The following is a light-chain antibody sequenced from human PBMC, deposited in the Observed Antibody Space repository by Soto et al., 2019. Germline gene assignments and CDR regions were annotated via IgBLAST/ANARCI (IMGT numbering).Light chain of an antibody. Sequence: ENVLTQSPGTLSLSPGERATLSCRASQSVNSSYLAWYQQKPGQAPRLLIYGASSRATGIPDRFSGSGSGTDFTLTISRLEPEDFAVYYCQQYGNSRAFGQGTKVDIK. CDR3: QQYGNSRA. CDR2: GAS. J-gene: IGKJ1*01. CDR1: QSVNSSY. V-gene: IGKV3-20*01.